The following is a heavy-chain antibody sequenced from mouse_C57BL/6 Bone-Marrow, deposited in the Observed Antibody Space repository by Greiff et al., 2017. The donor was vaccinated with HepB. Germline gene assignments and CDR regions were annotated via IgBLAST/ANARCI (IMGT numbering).Heavy chain of an antibody. J-gene: IGHJ4*01. Sequence: EVNVVESGGDLVKPGGSLKLSCAASGFTFSSYAMSWVRQTPEKRLEWVAYISSGGDYIYYADTVKGRFTISRDNARNTLYLQMSSLKSEDTAMYYCTRVYYYGSSWGYAMDYWGQGTSVTVSS. D-gene: IGHD1-1*01. CDR3: TRVYYYGSSWGYAMDY. CDR1: GFTFSSYA. V-gene: IGHV5-9-1*02. CDR2: ISSGGDYI.